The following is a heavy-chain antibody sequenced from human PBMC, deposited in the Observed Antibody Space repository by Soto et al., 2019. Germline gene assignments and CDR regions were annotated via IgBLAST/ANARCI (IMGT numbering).Heavy chain of an antibody. CDR2: IIPIFGTA. CDR1: GGTFSSYA. V-gene: IGHV1-69*13. CDR3: ARGLAEDYYDSSGYYSSFDY. J-gene: IGHJ4*02. D-gene: IGHD3-22*01. Sequence: SVKVSCKASGGTFSSYAISWVRQAPGQGLEWMGGIIPIFGTANYAQKFQGRVTITADESTSTAYMELSSLRSEDTAVYYCARGLAEDYYDSSGYYSSFDYWGQGTLVTVSS.